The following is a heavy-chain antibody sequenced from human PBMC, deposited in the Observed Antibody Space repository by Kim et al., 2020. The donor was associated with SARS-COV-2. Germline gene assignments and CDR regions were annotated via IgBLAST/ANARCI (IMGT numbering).Heavy chain of an antibody. CDR3: ARGRRDVGQQLVALYFQH. CDR2: INHSGST. CDR1: GGSFSGYY. V-gene: IGHV4-34*01. Sequence: SETLSLTCAVYGGSFSGYYWSWIRQPPGKGLEWIGEINHSGSTNYNPSLKSQVTISVDTSKNQFSLKLSSVTAADTAVYYCARGRRDVGQQLVALYFQHWGQGTLVTVSS. D-gene: IGHD6-13*01. J-gene: IGHJ1*01.